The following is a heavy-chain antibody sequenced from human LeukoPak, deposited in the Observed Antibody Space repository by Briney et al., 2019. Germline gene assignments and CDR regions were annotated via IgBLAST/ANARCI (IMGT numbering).Heavy chain of an antibody. CDR1: GFTFSTYG. CDR2: ISYDGNNK. J-gene: IGHJ5*02. Sequence: PGRSLRLSCAASGFTFSTYGMHWVRQAPGKGLEWVSVISYDGNNKYYADSVKGRFTISRDNSKNTLLLQMNSLGVEGTAVYYCAKDWGSSGWYNYFGPWGQGTLVTVSS. CDR3: AKDWGSSGWYNYFGP. D-gene: IGHD6-19*01. V-gene: IGHV3-30*18.